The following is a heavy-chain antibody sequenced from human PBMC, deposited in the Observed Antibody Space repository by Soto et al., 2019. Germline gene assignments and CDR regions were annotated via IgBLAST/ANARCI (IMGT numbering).Heavy chain of an antibody. J-gene: IGHJ6*02. CDR2: ISYDGSNK. CDR1: GFTFSSYA. D-gene: IGHD3-10*01. Sequence: GGSLRLSCAASGFTFSSYAMHWVRQAPGKGLEWVAVISYDGSNKYYADSVKGRFTISRDNSKNTLYLQMNSLRAEDTAVYYCARDLGFGELFPGLDAWGQGTTVTGTS. CDR3: ARDLGFGELFPGLDA. V-gene: IGHV3-30-3*01.